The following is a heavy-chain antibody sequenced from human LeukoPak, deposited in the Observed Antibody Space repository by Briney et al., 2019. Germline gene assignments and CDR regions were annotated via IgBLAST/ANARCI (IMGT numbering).Heavy chain of an antibody. Sequence: GGSLRLSCAVSGFTFTGYWMSWVRQAPGKGLEWVANIKQDGSEKYYVDSVKGRFTISRDNAKKSLYLQMSTLRAEDTAVYYCARDDPNHHWGQGTLVTVSS. J-gene: IGHJ5*02. CDR1: GFTFTGYW. CDR3: ARDDPNHH. CDR2: IKQDGSEK. V-gene: IGHV3-7*01.